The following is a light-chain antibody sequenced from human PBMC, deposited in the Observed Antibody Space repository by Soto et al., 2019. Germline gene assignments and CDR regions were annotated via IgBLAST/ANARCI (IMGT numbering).Light chain of an antibody. Sequence: DIQMTQSPSFVSASVGDRVTITCRASQGISSWLSWYQQKPGTAPTLLVYKASTLQDGVPSRFSGSGSGTDFTLTSNSLQPEDFVTYYCHQASSFPLTFGGGTKVEIK. V-gene: IGKV1-12*01. CDR3: HQASSFPLT. CDR1: QGISSW. CDR2: KAS. J-gene: IGKJ4*01.